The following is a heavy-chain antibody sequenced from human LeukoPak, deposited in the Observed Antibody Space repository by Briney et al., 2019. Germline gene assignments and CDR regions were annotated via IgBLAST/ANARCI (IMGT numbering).Heavy chain of an antibody. V-gene: IGHV1-18*01. CDR2: ISAYNGNT. CDR1: GYTFTSYG. J-gene: IGHJ6*02. CDR3: AYQLLSGDYYYGMDV. D-gene: IGHD2-2*01. Sequence: ASVKVSCKASGYTFTSYGISWVRQAPGQGLEWMGWISAYNGNTNYARKLQGRVTMTTDTSTSTAYMELRSLRSDDTAVYYCAYQLLSGDYYYGMDVWGQGTTVTVSS.